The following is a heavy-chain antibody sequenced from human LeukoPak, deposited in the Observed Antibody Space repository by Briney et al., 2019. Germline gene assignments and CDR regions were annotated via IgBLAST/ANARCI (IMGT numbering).Heavy chain of an antibody. Sequence: GGSLRLSCAASGFSVSDNGMSWVRQAPGKGLEWVSGIVGGDGGTYYADSVKGRFIISRDNSKNTLYVQMNSLRAVDTAVYYCARGALYYMDVWGKGTTVTISS. V-gene: IGHV3-23*01. CDR1: GFSVSDNG. CDR2: IVGGDGGT. CDR3: ARGALYYMDV. J-gene: IGHJ6*03.